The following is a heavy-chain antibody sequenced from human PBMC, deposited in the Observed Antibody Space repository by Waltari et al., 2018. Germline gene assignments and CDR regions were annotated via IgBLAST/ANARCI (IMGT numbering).Heavy chain of an antibody. D-gene: IGHD3-10*01. CDR3: ARDGPGIHSHYYYMDV. CDR2: IIPIFGTA. V-gene: IGHV1-69*13. J-gene: IGHJ6*03. CDR1: GGTFSSYA. Sequence: QVQLVQSGAEVKKPGSSVKVSCKASGGTFSSYAISWVRQAPGQGLEWMGRIIPIFGTASYAQKFQGRVTITADKSTSTAYMELSSLRSEDTAVYYCARDGPGIHSHYYYMDVWGKGTTVTISS.